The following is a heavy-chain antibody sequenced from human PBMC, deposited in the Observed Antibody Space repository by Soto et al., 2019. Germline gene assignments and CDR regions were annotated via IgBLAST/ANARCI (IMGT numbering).Heavy chain of an antibody. V-gene: IGHV1-3*05. D-gene: IGHD6-19*01. CDR2: INAGNGNT. Sequence: QVQLVQSGAEEKKPGASVKVSCKASGYTFTGYAMHWVRQAPGQRLEWMGWINAGNGNTKYSQKFQGRVTITRDTSASTAYMEPSSLRSEDTAVYYCAGAVAVAADFDSWGQGTLVTFSS. CDR1: GYTFTGYA. CDR3: AGAVAVAADFDS. J-gene: IGHJ4*02.